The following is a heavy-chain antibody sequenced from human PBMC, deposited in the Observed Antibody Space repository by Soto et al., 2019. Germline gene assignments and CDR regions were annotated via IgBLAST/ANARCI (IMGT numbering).Heavy chain of an antibody. CDR2: ISWNSGSI. V-gene: IGHV3-9*01. Sequence: EVQLVESGGGLVQPGRSLRLSCAASGFTFDDYAMNWVRQAPGKGLEWVSGISWNSGSIGYADSVKGRFTISRDNAKNSLYLQMNSLRAEDTALYYCAKDIERIMIFDWEAFDIWGQGTMVTVSS. J-gene: IGHJ3*02. D-gene: IGHD3-3*01. CDR1: GFTFDDYA. CDR3: AKDIERIMIFDWEAFDI.